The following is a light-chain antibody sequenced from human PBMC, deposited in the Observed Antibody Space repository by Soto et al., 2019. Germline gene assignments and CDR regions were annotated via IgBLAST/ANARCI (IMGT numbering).Light chain of an antibody. Sequence: DIQMTQSPSSLSASVGDRATITCRASQGISSYLAWFQQKPGRAPNLLIYGASTLQSGVPSRFSGSGSGTDFTLTISNLQPEDFATYYCQQLNAYPLTFGQGTRLEI. CDR3: QQLNAYPLT. CDR1: QGISSY. J-gene: IGKJ5*01. V-gene: IGKV1-9*01. CDR2: GAS.